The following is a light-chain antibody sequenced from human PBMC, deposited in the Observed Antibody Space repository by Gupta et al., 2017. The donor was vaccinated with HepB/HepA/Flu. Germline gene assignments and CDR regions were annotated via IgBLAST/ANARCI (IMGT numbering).Light chain of an antibody. CDR1: QGIRNE. CDR3: LQHNDYPIT. J-gene: IGKJ5*01. Sequence: DIQLSHYPPSLSASVGDRVTISCRASQGIRNELGWYQQKPGKAPKRLIYAADTLQSGVPSRFSGSGYGTEFTLTISSLQPEDFATYYCLQHNDYPITFGQGTRLDIK. CDR2: AAD. V-gene: IGKV1-17*01.